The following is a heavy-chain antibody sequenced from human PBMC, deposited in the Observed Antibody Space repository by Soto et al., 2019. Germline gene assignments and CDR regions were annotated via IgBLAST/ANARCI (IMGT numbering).Heavy chain of an antibody. Sequence: SETLSLTCTVSGGSISSYYWSWIRQPPGKGLEWIGYIYYSGSTNYNPSLKSRVTISVDTSKNQFSLKLSSVTAADTAVYYCARGAYGDFDYWGQGTLVTVSS. CDR1: GGSISSYY. CDR2: IYYSGST. CDR3: ARGAYGDFDY. D-gene: IGHD4-17*01. V-gene: IGHV4-59*01. J-gene: IGHJ4*02.